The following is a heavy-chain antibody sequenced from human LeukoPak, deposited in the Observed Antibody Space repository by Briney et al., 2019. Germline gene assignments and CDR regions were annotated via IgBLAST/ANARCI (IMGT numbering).Heavy chain of an antibody. CDR2: IIPIFGTA. V-gene: IGHV1-69*05. CDR3: ARDSDFRGYSYGYGENAFDI. CDR1: GGTFSSYA. J-gene: IGHJ3*02. D-gene: IGHD5-18*01. Sequence: SVKVSCKASGGTFSSYAISWVRRAPGQGLEWMGRIIPIFGTANYAQKFQGRVTITTDESTSTAYMELSSLRSEDTAVYYCARDSDFRGYSYGYGENAFDIWGQGTMVTVSS.